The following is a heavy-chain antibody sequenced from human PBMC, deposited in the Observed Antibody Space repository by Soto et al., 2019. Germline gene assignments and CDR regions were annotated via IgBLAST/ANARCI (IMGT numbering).Heavy chain of an antibody. V-gene: IGHV1-46*01. Sequence: ASVKVSCKASGYTFTSYYMHRVRQAPGQGLEWMGIINPSGGSTSYAQKFQGRVTMTRDTSTSTVYMELSSLRSEDTAVYYCARMDGYNFVYYYYGMDVWGQGTTVTVSS. CDR2: INPSGGST. D-gene: IGHD5-12*01. CDR1: GYTFTSYY. J-gene: IGHJ6*02. CDR3: ARMDGYNFVYYYYGMDV.